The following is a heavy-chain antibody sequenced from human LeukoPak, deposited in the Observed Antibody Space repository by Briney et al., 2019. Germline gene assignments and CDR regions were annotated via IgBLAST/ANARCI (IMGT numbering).Heavy chain of an antibody. CDR1: GGSISSSY. J-gene: IGHJ6*02. V-gene: IGHV4-59*01. CDR2: IYYSGST. Sequence: SETLSLTCTVSGGSISSSYWSRIRQPPGKGLEWIGHIYYSGSTNFNPSLKSRVTLSLDTSKNQFSLKLISVTAADTAVYYCARGAGKYYFHGMDVWGQGTTVTVSS. CDR3: ARGAGKYYFHGMDV.